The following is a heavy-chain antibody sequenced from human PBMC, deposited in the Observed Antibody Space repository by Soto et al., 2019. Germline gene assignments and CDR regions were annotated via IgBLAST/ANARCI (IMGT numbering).Heavy chain of an antibody. CDR1: GFVFSDYA. Sequence: EVQLLDSGGGWVQPGGSLRLSCLASGFVFSDYAMSWVGQAPGKGLEWVSAISGGGSDTYYADSVKGRFTVSRVNSKNTLYLQMNTLRAEDTAIYYCASVPIWCGSSSCYTEGFDSWGQGTLVTVSS. CDR3: ASVPIWCGSSSCYTEGFDS. D-gene: IGHD2-2*01. CDR2: ISGGGSDT. J-gene: IGHJ4*02. V-gene: IGHV3-23*01.